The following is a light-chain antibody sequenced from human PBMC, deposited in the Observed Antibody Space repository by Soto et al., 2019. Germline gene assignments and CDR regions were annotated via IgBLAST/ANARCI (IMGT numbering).Light chain of an antibody. CDR3: TSYTSISTRV. J-gene: IGLJ3*02. CDR2: DVS. Sequence: QSALAQPASVSGSPGQSITISCTGTSSDVGGNNYVSWFQQQPATAHNLIISDVSKRPSVVSNRFAGSNAGTTASLTISGLQAEDEAYYYCTSYTSISTRVFGGGTKLTVL. V-gene: IGLV2-14*03. CDR1: SSDVGGNNY.